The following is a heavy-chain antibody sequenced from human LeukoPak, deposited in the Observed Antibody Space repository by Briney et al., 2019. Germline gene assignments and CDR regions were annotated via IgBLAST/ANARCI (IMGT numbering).Heavy chain of an antibody. CDR1: GFTFSSYA. D-gene: IGHD3-22*01. Sequence: GGSLRLSCAASGFTFSSYAMPWVRQAPGKGLEWVSGISWNSGSIGYADSVKGRFTISRDNAKNSLYLQMNSLRAEDTALYYCAKGRYSSGYFNFDYWGQGTLVTVSS. V-gene: IGHV3-9*01. J-gene: IGHJ4*02. CDR3: AKGRYSSGYFNFDY. CDR2: ISWNSGSI.